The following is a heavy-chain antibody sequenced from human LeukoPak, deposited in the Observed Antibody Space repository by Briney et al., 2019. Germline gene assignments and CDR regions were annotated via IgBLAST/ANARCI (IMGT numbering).Heavy chain of an antibody. CDR1: GGSISSSGYY. J-gene: IGHJ4*02. CDR2: IYYSGST. Sequence: PSETLSLTCTVSGGSISSSGYYWGWIRQPPGKGLEWIGSIYYSGSTYYNPSLKSRVTISVDTSKNQFSLKLSSVTAADTAVYYCARIRYCSSTSCYKGRTYYFDYWGQGTLVTVSS. D-gene: IGHD2-2*02. V-gene: IGHV4-39*01. CDR3: ARIRYCSSTSCYKGRTYYFDY.